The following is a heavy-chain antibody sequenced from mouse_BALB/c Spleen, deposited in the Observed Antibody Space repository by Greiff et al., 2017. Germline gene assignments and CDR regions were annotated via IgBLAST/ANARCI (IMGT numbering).Heavy chain of an antibody. CDR1: GYTFTSYW. J-gene: IGHJ4*01. V-gene: IGHV1-7*01. CDR3: ARTYSAMDY. Sequence: QVQLQQSGAELAKPGASVKMSCKASGYTFTSYWMHWVKQRPGQGLEWIGYINPSTGYTEYNQKFKDKATLTADKSSSTAYMQLSSLTSEDSAVYYCARTYSAMDYWGQGTSVTVSS. CDR2: INPSTGYT.